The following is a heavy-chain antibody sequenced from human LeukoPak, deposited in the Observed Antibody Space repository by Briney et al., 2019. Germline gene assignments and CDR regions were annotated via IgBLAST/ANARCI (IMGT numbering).Heavy chain of an antibody. D-gene: IGHD5-18*01. Sequence: GGSLRLSCAASGFTFSSFDMNWVRQAPGKGLEWVSTISSSGDGTYYADSVKGRFTISRDNSKNTLYLQMNSLRAEDTAIYYCAQRVQLICWGQGTLVTVSS. V-gene: IGHV3-23*01. CDR2: ISSSGDGT. CDR3: AQRVQLIC. CDR1: GFTFSSFD. J-gene: IGHJ4*02.